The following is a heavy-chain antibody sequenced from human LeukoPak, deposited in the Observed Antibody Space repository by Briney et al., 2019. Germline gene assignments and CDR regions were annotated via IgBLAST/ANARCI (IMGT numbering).Heavy chain of an antibody. V-gene: IGHV1-18*01. J-gene: IGHJ6*03. Sequence: ASVNVSCKAAGYTFTSYGISWVRQAPGQGLERMGWISAYNGNTNYAQKLQGRVTMTTDTSTSTAYMELRSLRSDDTAVYYCARVTMYDILTGYYPYYYYYMDVWGKGTTVTISS. D-gene: IGHD3-9*01. CDR1: GYTFTSYG. CDR2: ISAYNGNT. CDR3: ARVTMYDILTGYYPYYYYYMDV.